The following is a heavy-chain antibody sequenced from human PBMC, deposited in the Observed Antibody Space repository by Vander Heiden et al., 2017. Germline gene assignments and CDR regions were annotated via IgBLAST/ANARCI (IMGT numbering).Heavy chain of an antibody. V-gene: IGHV2-5*01. CDR1: GLSLSNPGVG. CDR2: VYGNDDK. J-gene: IGHJ4*02. D-gene: IGHD4-17*01. Sequence: QITLKESGPTLVKPTQTLTLTCTFSGLSLSNPGVGVGWIRQPPGKALEWLAFVYGNDDKTYSPSLKTRLTITKDTSKTQVVLTVTNMGPVDTATYYCAHRLSVTYFDYWGQGILVTVSS. CDR3: AHRLSVTYFDY.